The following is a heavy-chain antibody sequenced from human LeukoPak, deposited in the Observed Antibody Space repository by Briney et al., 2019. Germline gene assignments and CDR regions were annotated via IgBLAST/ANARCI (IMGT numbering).Heavy chain of an antibody. J-gene: IGHJ3*02. V-gene: IGHV1-18*01. CDR1: GHTYTSYG. Sequence: GASVKLSCKASGHTYTSYGISWVRQAPAHRLEWMGWTRAYNGNTNYAQKLQGRVTMTTDTSTSTAYMELRSLRSDDAAVYYCARNLGYFDPLRGFDIWGQGTMVTVSS. CDR2: TRAYNGNT. CDR3: ARNLGYFDPLRGFDI. D-gene: IGHD3-9*01.